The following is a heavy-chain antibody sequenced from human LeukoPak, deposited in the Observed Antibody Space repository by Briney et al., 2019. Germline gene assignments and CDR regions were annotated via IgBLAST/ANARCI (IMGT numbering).Heavy chain of an antibody. V-gene: IGHV4-38-2*02. CDR3: ARPTVPPLAYYYYYMDV. J-gene: IGHJ6*03. Sequence: PSETLSLTCTVSGYFISSGYYWGWIRQPPGKGLEWIGIIYHSGSTYYNPSLKSRVTISVDTSKNQFSLKLSSVTAADTAVYYCARPTVPPLAYYYYYMDVWGKGTTVTVSS. CDR2: IYHSGST. CDR1: GYFISSGYY. D-gene: IGHD1-1*01.